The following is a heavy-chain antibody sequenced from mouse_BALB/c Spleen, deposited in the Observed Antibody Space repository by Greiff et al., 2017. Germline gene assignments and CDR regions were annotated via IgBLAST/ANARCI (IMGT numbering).Heavy chain of an antibody. CDR2: IRNKANGYTT. V-gene: IGHV7-3*02. Sequence: EVMLVESGGGLVQPGGSLRLSCATSGFTFTDYYMSWVRQPPGKALEWLGFIRNKANGYTTEYSASVKGRFTISRDNSQSILYLQMNTLRAEDSATYYCARKEWYHWYFDVWGAGTTVTVSS. D-gene: IGHD2-1*01. J-gene: IGHJ1*01. CDR1: GFTFTDYY. CDR3: ARKEWYHWYFDV.